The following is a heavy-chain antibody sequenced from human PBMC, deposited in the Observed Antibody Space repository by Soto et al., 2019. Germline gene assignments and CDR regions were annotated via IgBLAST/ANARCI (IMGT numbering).Heavy chain of an antibody. CDR3: AKGFDRDRARRSGYYGMDV. CDR1: GFTFSSYA. V-gene: IGHV3-23*01. D-gene: IGHD3-22*01. Sequence: GGSLRLSCAASGFTFSSYAMSWVRQAPGKGLEWVSAIRDSGSNTYYADSVKGRFTISRDNSKNTLYLQMNSLRAEDTAVYYCAKGFDRDRARRSGYYGMDVWGQGTTVTVSS. CDR2: IRDSGSNT. J-gene: IGHJ6*02.